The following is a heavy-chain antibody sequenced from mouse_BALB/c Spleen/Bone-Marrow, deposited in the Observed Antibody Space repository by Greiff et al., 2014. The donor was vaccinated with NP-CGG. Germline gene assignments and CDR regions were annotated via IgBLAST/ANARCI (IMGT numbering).Heavy chain of an antibody. Sequence: EVQLQQSGAELVKPGASVKLSCTASGFNIKDTYMHWVKQRPEQGLEWIGRIDPANGNTKYDPKFQGKATITADTSSNTAYLQLSSLTSEDTAFYYCARYDYGVYFDYWGQGTTLTVSS. D-gene: IGHD2-4*01. V-gene: IGHV14-3*02. J-gene: IGHJ2*01. CDR3: ARYDYGVYFDY. CDR2: IDPANGNT. CDR1: GFNIKDTY.